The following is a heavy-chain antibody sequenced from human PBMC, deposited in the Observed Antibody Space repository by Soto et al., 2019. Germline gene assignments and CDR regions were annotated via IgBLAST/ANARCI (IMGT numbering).Heavy chain of an antibody. CDR2: IWYDGSNK. D-gene: IGHD3-9*01. Sequence: PGWSQRLSGAAAESVFISYRLNGVHQAPGKGLEWVAVIWYDGSNKYYADSVKGRFTISRDNSKNTLYLQMNSLRAEDTAVYYCARDLYYDILTGPGIFDYWGQGTLVTVSS. CDR3: ARDLYYDILTGPGIFDY. V-gene: IGHV3-33*01. CDR1: ESVFISYR. J-gene: IGHJ4*02.